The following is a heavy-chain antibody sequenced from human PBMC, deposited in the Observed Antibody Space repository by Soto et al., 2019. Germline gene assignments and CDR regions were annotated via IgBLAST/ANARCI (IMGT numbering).Heavy chain of an antibody. CDR1: GFSLSTSGVG. CDR2: IYWDDDK. CDR3: ARDSTGWYGFDY. D-gene: IGHD6-19*01. Sequence: SGPTLVNPTQILTLTCTFSGFSLSTSGVGVGWIRQPPGKALEWLALIYWDDDKRYSPSLKSRLTITKDTSKNQVILTMTNMDPVDTATYYCARDSTGWYGFDYWGQGTLVTVSS. J-gene: IGHJ4*02. V-gene: IGHV2-5*02.